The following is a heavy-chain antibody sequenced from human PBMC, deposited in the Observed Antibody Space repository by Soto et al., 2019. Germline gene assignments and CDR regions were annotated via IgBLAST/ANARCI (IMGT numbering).Heavy chain of an antibody. J-gene: IGHJ1*01. Sequence: EVQLVESGGGLVQPGGSLRLSCAASGFTFNSYWMHWVRQAPGKGLVWVSRISNDASTTNYADSVKGRFTIPRDNAKNTLYLQMNSLRAEDTAVYYCARDECRRGPEYFLHWGQGTLVTVSS. V-gene: IGHV3-74*01. CDR2: ISNDASTT. D-gene: IGHD3-10*01. CDR3: ARDECRRGPEYFLH. CDR1: GFTFNSYW.